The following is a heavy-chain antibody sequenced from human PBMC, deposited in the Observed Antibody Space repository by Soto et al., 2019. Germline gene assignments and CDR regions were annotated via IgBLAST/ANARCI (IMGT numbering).Heavy chain of an antibody. CDR2: ISYDGTNN. J-gene: IGHJ3*02. CDR3: AKGDCSGGSCYFSAFDI. D-gene: IGHD2-15*01. CDR1: GLTFSSYG. V-gene: IGHV3-30*18. Sequence: GGSLRLSCAASGLTFSSYGMHWVRQAPGKGLEWVAVISYDGTNNYYTESVKGRFTISRDNSKNTLFLQMNSLRAEDTAVYFCAKGDCSGGSCYFSAFDIWGQGTMVTVSS.